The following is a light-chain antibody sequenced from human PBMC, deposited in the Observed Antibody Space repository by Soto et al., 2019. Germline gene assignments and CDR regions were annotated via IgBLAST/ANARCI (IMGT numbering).Light chain of an antibody. Sequence: QSALTQPASVSGSPGQSITISCSGSSGDVGNYDLVSWYQQIPGKAPQLMIFEVSRRPSRVSDRFSGSKSGNTASLMISGLQAEDEGDFYCCSYAGNGAWVFGGGTKLTVL. J-gene: IGLJ3*02. V-gene: IGLV2-23*02. CDR3: CSYAGNGAWV. CDR2: EVS. CDR1: SGDVGNYDL.